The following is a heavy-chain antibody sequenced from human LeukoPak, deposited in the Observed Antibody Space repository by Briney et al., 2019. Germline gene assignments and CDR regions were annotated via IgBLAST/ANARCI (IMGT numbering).Heavy chain of an antibody. CDR3: ARDLDRDFDY. CDR2: IYSGGST. D-gene: IGHD3-10*01. Sequence: QPGGSLRLSCAASGFTVSSNYMSWVRQAPGRGLEWVSVIYSGGSTYYADSVKGRFTISRDNSKNTLYLQMNSLRAEDTAVYYCARDLDRDFDYWGQGTLVTVSS. J-gene: IGHJ4*02. V-gene: IGHV3-66*02. CDR1: GFTVSSNY.